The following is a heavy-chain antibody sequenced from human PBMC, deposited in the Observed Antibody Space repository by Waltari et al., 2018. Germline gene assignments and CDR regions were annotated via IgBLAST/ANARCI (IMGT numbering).Heavy chain of an antibody. CDR3: ARDQADGTIAYFEY. CDR2: IKHDGTDK. J-gene: IGHJ4*02. V-gene: IGHV3-7*01. CDR1: EISFTQYC. Sequence: EVLLVESGGDLVQPGGSRRLSCATSEISFTQYCWSWVRQGPGKGLEWVATIKHDGTDKYYVDSVKGRFTVSRDNAKSSLYLQMNSLRVEDTAIYYCARDQADGTIAYFEYWGQGTLVTVSS. D-gene: IGHD6-13*01.